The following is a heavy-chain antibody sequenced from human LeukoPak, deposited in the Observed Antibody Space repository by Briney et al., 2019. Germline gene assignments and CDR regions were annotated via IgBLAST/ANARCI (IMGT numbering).Heavy chain of an antibody. CDR2: INWNGGST. V-gene: IGHV3-20*04. D-gene: IGHD4-23*01. J-gene: IGHJ4*02. Sequence: PGGSLRLSCAASGFTFDDYGMSWVRQAPGKGLAWVSGINWNGGSTGYADSVKGRFTISRDNAKNSPYLQMNSLRAEDTALYYCARDRTVGGRDSTIFDYWGQGTLVTVSS. CDR3: ARDRTVGGRDSTIFDY. CDR1: GFTFDDYG.